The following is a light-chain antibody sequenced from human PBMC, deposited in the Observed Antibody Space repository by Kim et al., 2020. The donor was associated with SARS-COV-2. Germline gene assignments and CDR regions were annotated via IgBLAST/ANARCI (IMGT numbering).Light chain of an antibody. CDR2: GVS. CDR1: QGIANQ. V-gene: IGKV1-17*01. CDR3: LQHKTYPFT. J-gene: IGKJ2*01. Sequence: DIQMTQSPSSLSASVGDRVTITCRASQGIANQLGWFQQRPGKAPQRLIYGVSTLHNGDPARFSGSGFGTEFTLTISSLQPEDFATYYCLQHKTYPFTFGQGTKLEI.